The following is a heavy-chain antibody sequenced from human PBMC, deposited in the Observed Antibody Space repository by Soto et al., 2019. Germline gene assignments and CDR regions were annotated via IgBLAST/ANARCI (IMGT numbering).Heavy chain of an antibody. CDR1: GGTFSSYA. CDR3: ARWGYGDIDY. Sequence: SSVKGSCKGTGGTFSSYAISWVRQAPGQGLEWMGGIIPIFGTANYAQKFQGRVTITADESTSTAYMELSSLRSEDTAVYYCARWGYGDIDYWGQGTLVTVSS. J-gene: IGHJ4*02. CDR2: IIPIFGTA. D-gene: IGHD4-17*01. V-gene: IGHV1-69*13.